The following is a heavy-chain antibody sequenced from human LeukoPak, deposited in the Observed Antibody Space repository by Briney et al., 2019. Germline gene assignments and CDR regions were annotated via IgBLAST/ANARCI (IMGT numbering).Heavy chain of an antibody. V-gene: IGHV3-30*18. Sequence: GGSLRLSCAASGFTFSSYGMHWVRQAPGKGLEWVAVISYDGSNKYYADSVKGRFTISRDNSRNTLYLQMNSLRAEDTAVYYCAKYSSPYCSSTSCYYNWFDPWVQGTLVTVSS. J-gene: IGHJ5*02. CDR1: GFTFSSYG. D-gene: IGHD2-2*01. CDR3: AKYSSPYCSSTSCYYNWFDP. CDR2: ISYDGSNK.